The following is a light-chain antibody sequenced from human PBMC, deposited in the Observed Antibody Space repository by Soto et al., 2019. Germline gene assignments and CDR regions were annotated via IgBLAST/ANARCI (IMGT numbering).Light chain of an antibody. Sequence: EIVLTQSPGTLSLSPGERATLSCRASERLSSVYLAWYQQRPGQPPRLLIHSASTRAPGIPDRFSASGAGTDFTLTISRLEPEDSAVYHCQQYSASPRTFGPVTKADI. CDR1: ERLSSVY. V-gene: IGKV3-20*01. CDR3: QQYSASPRT. CDR2: SAS. J-gene: IGKJ3*01.